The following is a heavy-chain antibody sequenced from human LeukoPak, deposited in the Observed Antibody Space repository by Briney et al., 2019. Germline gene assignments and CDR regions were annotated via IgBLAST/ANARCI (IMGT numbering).Heavy chain of an antibody. CDR2: ISWNSGSI. CDR1: GFTFDDYA. V-gene: IGHV3-9*01. CDR3: AKDIVLSSSGRGAFDI. J-gene: IGHJ3*02. D-gene: IGHD6-19*01. Sequence: PGGPLRLSCAASGFTFDDYAMYWVRQAPGKGLEWVSSISWNSGSIGYADSVKGRFTISRDNAKNSLYLQMNSLRAEDTALYYCAKDIVLSSSGRGAFDIWDQGTMVTVSS.